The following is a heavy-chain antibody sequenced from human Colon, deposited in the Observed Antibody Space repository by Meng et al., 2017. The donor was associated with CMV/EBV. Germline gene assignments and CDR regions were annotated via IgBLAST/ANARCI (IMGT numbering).Heavy chain of an antibody. V-gene: IGHV3-72*01. D-gene: IGHD2-21*01. CDR2: VRNKANRYTT. CDR1: GFTFTDNY. J-gene: IGHJ5*02. CDR3: ARVWRGRWFAP. Sequence: AASGFTFTDNYMEWVRLATGKGLEGVGRVRNKANRYTTEYATSVKGRFTISRDDSKNSVYLQMNSLKTEDTAVYYCARVWRGRWFAPWGQGTLVTVSS.